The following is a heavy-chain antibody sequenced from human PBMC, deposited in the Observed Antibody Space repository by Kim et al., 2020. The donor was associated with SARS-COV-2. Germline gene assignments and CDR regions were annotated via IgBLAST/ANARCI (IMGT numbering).Heavy chain of an antibody. J-gene: IGHJ6*02. CDR2: IKQDGSEK. D-gene: IGHD3-9*01. CDR3: ARVMKTYYDILTEGGMDV. V-gene: IGHV3-7*03. Sequence: GGSLTLSCAASGFTFSSYWMSWVRQAPGKGLEWVANIKQDGSEKYYVDSVKGRFTISRDNAKNSLYLQMNSLRAEDTAVYYCARVMKTYYDILTEGGMDVWGQGTTVTVSS. CDR1: GFTFSSYW.